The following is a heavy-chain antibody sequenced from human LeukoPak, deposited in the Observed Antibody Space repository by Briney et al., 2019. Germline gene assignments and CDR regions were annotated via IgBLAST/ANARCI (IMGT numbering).Heavy chain of an antibody. D-gene: IGHD3-3*01. CDR2: ISSSSSYI. CDR1: GFTFSSYS. J-gene: IGHJ4*02. V-gene: IGHV3-21*01. CDR3: ARDTGSGDDYDFWSGYLYFDY. Sequence: GGSLRLSCAASGFTFSSYSMNWVRQAPGKGLEWVSSISSSSSYIYYADSVKGRFTISRDNAKNSLYLQMNRLRAEDTAVYYCARDTGSGDDYDFWSGYLYFDYWGQGTLVTVSS.